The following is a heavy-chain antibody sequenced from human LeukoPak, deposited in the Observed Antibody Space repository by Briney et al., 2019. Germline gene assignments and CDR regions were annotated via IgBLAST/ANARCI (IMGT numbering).Heavy chain of an antibody. D-gene: IGHD3-22*01. V-gene: IGHV3-23*01. CDR3: ARAYYYDSSGYYGY. Sequence: QTGGSLRLSCAASGFTFSSYAMSWVRQAPGKGLEWVSAISGSGGSTYYADSVKGRFTMSRDNAKNSLYLQMNSLRAEGTAVYYCARAYYYDSSGYYGYWGQGTLVTVSS. CDR1: GFTFSSYA. J-gene: IGHJ4*02. CDR2: ISGSGGST.